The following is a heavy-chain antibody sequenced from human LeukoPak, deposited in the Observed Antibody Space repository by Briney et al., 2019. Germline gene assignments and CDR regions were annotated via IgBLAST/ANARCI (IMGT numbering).Heavy chain of an antibody. V-gene: IGHV1-18*01. CDR2: ISAYNGTT. Sequence: ASVKVSCKASGYTFTSYGISWVRQAPGQGLEWMGWISAYNGTTNYAQKLQGRVTMTTDTSTSTAYMELRSLRSDDTAVYYCAREVAAAGTHEYYYYGMDVWGQGTTVTVSS. D-gene: IGHD6-13*01. CDR3: AREVAAAGTHEYYYYGMDV. J-gene: IGHJ6*02. CDR1: GYTFTSYG.